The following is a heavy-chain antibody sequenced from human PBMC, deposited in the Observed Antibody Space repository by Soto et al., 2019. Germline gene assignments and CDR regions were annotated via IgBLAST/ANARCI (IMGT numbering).Heavy chain of an antibody. CDR2: ISGSGGST. Sequence: EVQLLESGGGLVQPGGSLRVSCAASGFTFGSYAMSWVRQAPGKGLEWVSAISGSGGSTYYADSVRGRLTISGNNTKNSLYRQINSLSAEDTAVYYCAKRTVGWYFDLWGRGTLVTVSS. CDR1: GFTFGSYA. CDR3: AKRTVGWYFDL. D-gene: IGHD4-17*01. J-gene: IGHJ2*01. V-gene: IGHV3-23*01.